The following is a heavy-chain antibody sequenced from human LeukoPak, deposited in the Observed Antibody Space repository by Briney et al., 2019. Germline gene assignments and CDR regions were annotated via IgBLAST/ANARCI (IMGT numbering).Heavy chain of an antibody. CDR2: IHHSGST. J-gene: IGHJ4*02. CDR1: GYSISSGYY. Sequence: SETLSLTCTVSGYSISSGYYWGWIRQPPGKGLEWIGSIHHSGSTNYNPSLKSRVTISVDTSKNQFSLKLSSVTAADTAVYYCARRRRYDYVDYWGQGTLVTVSS. D-gene: IGHD3-16*01. V-gene: IGHV4-38-2*02. CDR3: ARRRRYDYVDY.